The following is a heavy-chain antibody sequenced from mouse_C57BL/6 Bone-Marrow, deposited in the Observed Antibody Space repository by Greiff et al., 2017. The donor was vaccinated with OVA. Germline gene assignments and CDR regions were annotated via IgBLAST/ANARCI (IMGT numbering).Heavy chain of an antibody. CDR1: GYTFTSYW. CDR2: IDPSDSYT. J-gene: IGHJ2*01. V-gene: IGHV1-69*01. CDR3: ARGGHYYGGDY. D-gene: IGHD1-1*01. Sequence: VQLQQPGAELVMPGASVKLSCKASGYTFTSYWMHWVKQRPGQGLEWIGEIDPSDSYTNYNQKFKGKSTLTVDKSSSTAYMQLSSLTSEDSAVYDCARGGHYYGGDYWGQGTTLTVSS.